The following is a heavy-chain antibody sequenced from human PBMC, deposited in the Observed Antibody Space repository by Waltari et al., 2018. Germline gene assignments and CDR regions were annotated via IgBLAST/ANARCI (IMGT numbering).Heavy chain of an antibody. CDR3: AREGGVRHYYYYGMDV. V-gene: IGHV4-38-2*01. J-gene: IGHJ6*02. D-gene: IGHD2-8*02. Sequence: QVQLQESGPGLVKPSETLSLTCAVSGYSISSGYYWGWIRQPPGKGLEWIGSIYHSGSNYYNPSLKSRVTISVDTSTNQFSLKLSSVTAADTAVYYCAREGGVRHYYYYGMDVWGQGTTVTVSS. CDR2: IYHSGSN. CDR1: GYSISSGYY.